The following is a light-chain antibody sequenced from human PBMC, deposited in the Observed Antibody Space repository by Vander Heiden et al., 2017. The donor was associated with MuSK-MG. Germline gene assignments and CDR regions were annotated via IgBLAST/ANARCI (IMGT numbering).Light chain of an antibody. CDR3: HQSYSMHM. Sequence: IQMTQSPSSLSASVGDRVIITCRASLSLTTYVHWYQQKPGKAPKLLIYSASTWQSGVPSRFSGSGSGTDFTLTISRLQPEDFASYYCHQSYSMHMFGQGTKVDI. J-gene: IGKJ1*01. V-gene: IGKV1-39*01. CDR2: SAS. CDR1: LSLTTY.